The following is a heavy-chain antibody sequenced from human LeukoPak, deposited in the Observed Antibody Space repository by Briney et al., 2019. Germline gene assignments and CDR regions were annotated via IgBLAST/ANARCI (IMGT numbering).Heavy chain of an antibody. CDR3: AKDGYYGGNAPTYFDY. Sequence: GGSLRLSCAASGFTFSSHAMGWVRQVPGKGLEWVSTIRDSGATTYYTDSVKGRFTISRDNSKNTLYLQMNSLRAEDAAVYYCAKDGYYGGNAPTYFDYWGQGTLVTVSS. V-gene: IGHV3-23*01. D-gene: IGHD4-23*01. CDR1: GFTFSSHA. J-gene: IGHJ4*02. CDR2: IRDSGATT.